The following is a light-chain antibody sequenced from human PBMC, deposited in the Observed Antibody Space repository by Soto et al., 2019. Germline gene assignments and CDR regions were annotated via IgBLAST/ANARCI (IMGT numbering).Light chain of an antibody. J-gene: IGKJ2*01. CDR2: GAS. CDR3: QHYGDSPYT. CDR1: QSVSSNY. V-gene: IGKV3-20*01. Sequence: EIGLTHSPGTLSLSPGERATLSCRASQSVSSNYLAWYQQKPGQAPRLLIYGASSRATGIPDRFSGSGSGTDFTLTISRLEPEDFAVYYCQHYGDSPYTFGQGTRLEIK.